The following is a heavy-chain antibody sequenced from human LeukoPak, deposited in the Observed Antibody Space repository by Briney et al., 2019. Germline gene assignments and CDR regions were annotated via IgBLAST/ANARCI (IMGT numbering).Heavy chain of an antibody. CDR3: ARVDNFDYYDSSGSRAP. CDR2: ISSSSSYI. V-gene: IGHV3-21*01. Sequence: KPGGSLRLSCAASGFTFSSYSMNWVRQAPGKGLEWVSSISSSSSYIYYADSVKGRFTISRDNAKNSLYLQMNSLRAEDTAVYYCARVDNFDYYDSSGSRAPWGQGTLVTVSS. D-gene: IGHD3-22*01. J-gene: IGHJ1*01. CDR1: GFTFSSYS.